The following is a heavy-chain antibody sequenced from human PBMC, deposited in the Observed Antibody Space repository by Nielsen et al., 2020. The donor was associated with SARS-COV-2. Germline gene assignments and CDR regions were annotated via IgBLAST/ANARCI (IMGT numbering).Heavy chain of an antibody. CDR3: AIQPSDYYGMDV. V-gene: IGHV5-51*01. Sequence: GESLKISCQGSGYRFSSYWITWVRQMPGKGLEWMGIIDPAESDIRYSPSFQGQVIISVDKATTTAYLQWSALKAADTAIYYCAIQPSDYYGMDVWGQGTTVTVSS. CDR2: IDPAESDI. J-gene: IGHJ6*02. CDR1: GYRFSSYW.